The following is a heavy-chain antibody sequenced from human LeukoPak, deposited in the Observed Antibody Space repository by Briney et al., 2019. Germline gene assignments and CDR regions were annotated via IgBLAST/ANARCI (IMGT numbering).Heavy chain of an antibody. D-gene: IGHD6-13*01. CDR3: ARASDSSSWSSLFDY. CDR1: GYTFTSYG. J-gene: IGHJ4*02. V-gene: IGHV1-18*01. CDR2: ISAYNGNT. Sequence: GASVKVSCKASGYTFTSYGISWVRQAPGQGLEWMGWISAYNGNTNYAQKLQGRVTMTTDTSTSTAYMELRSLRSEDTAVYYCARASDSSSWSSLFDYWGQGTLVTVSS.